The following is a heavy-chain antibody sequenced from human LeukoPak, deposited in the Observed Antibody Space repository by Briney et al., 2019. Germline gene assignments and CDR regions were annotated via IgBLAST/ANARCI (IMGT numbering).Heavy chain of an antibody. CDR1: GITFDDYA. Sequence: GGSLRLSCAASGITFDDYAMYWVRHAPGKGLEWVAGISWNSGKTGYADSVKGRFTVSRDNAKNSLFLQMNSLRTEDAALYCCVAGSGYSPADAFYIWGQGTRVTVSS. CDR3: VAGSGYSPADAFYI. J-gene: IGHJ3*02. V-gene: IGHV3-9*01. CDR2: ISWNSGKT. D-gene: IGHD3-3*01.